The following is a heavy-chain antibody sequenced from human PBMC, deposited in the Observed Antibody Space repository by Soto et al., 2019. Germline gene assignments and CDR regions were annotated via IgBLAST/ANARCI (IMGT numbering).Heavy chain of an antibody. J-gene: IGHJ4*02. CDR2: ISGSGGST. Sequence: HPGGSLRLACASSGVTFSSYAMSCVRHSPGKGLEWVSAISGSGGSTYYADSVKGRFTISRDNSKNTLYLQMNSLRAEDTAVYYCAIHRVTRPGSYSEYWGQGTRVNVSS. D-gene: IGHD3-10*01. CDR3: AIHRVTRPGSYSEY. V-gene: IGHV3-23*01. CDR1: GVTFSSYA.